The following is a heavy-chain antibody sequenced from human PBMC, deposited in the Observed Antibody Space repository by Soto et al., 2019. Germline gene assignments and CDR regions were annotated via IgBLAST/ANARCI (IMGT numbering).Heavy chain of an antibody. CDR2: TYYRSKWYN. Sequence: QTLSLTCAISGDSVSSNSAAWNWIRQSPSRGLEWLGRTYYRSKWYNDYAVSVKSRITINPDTSKNQFSLKLSSVTAADTAVYYCARADGSGRTDAFDIWGQGTMVTVSS. CDR3: ARADGSGRTDAFDI. V-gene: IGHV6-1*01. D-gene: IGHD3-10*01. J-gene: IGHJ3*02. CDR1: GDSVSSNSAA.